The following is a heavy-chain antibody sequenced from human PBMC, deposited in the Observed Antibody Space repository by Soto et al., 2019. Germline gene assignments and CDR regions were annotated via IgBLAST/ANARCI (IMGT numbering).Heavy chain of an antibody. D-gene: IGHD2-15*01. CDR2: IYPGDSDT. V-gene: IGHV5-51*01. CDR1: GYSFTSYW. Sequence: GESLKISCKGSGYSFTSYWIGWVRQMPGKGLEWMGIIYPGDSDTRYSPSFQGQVTISADKSISTAYLQWSSLKASDTAMYYCARSSLGYCSGGSCSKDFDYWGQGTLVTVSS. J-gene: IGHJ4*02. CDR3: ARSSLGYCSGGSCSKDFDY.